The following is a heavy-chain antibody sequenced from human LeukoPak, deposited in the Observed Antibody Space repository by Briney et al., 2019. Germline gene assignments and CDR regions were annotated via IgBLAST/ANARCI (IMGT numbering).Heavy chain of an antibody. D-gene: IGHD4-11*01. J-gene: IGHJ3*02. V-gene: IGHV3-30*02. CDR1: GFTFSSYG. CDR3: ARDGPDYSNYGAGAFDI. Sequence: PGGSLRLSCAASGFTFSSYGMHWVRQAAGKGLEWVAFIRYDGSNKYYADSVKGRFTISRDNSKNTLYLQMNSLRAEDTAVYYCARDGPDYSNYGAGAFDIWGQGTMVTVSS. CDR2: IRYDGSNK.